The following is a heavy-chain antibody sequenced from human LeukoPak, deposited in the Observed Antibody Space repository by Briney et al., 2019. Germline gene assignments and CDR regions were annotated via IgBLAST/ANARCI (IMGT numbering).Heavy chain of an antibody. CDR1: GGAISSGSYY. CDR3: ARFYYYDSRGYRHDAFDI. V-gene: IGHV4-39*01. CDR2: IYYSGGA. J-gene: IGHJ3*02. Sequence: SETLSLTCTVSGGAISSGSYYWGWIRQPPGKGLEWSGSIYYSGGAYYNPSLKPRVTISVDTSKNQFSLKLSSVTAADTAVYYCARFYYYDSRGYRHDAFDIWGQGTMVTVSS. D-gene: IGHD3-22*01.